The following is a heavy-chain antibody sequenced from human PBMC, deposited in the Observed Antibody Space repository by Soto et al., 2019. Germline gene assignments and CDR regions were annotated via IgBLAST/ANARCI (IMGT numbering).Heavy chain of an antibody. Sequence: GGSLRLSCAASGFTFSSYAMSWVRQAPGKGLEWVSAIRGSGGSTYYADSVKGRFTISRDNSKNTLYLQMNSLRAEDTAVYYCAKVWSIDIVATLYFDYWGQGTLVTVSS. CDR2: IRGSGGST. V-gene: IGHV3-23*01. D-gene: IGHD5-12*01. J-gene: IGHJ4*02. CDR1: GFTFSSYA. CDR3: AKVWSIDIVATLYFDY.